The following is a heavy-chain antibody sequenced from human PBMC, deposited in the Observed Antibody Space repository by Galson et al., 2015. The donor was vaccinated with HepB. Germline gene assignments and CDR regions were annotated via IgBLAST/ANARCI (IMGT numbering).Heavy chain of an antibody. D-gene: IGHD1-26*01. Sequence: SLRLSCAASGFTFSGSTIHWIRQASGKGLVWVGRIKNKANNYATAYVVSVQGRFNISRDDSKNTAYLQMNSLKTEDTAIYYCTTYSGVSPALAEWGQGTLVAVSS. CDR2: IKNKANNYAT. J-gene: IGHJ4*02. CDR3: TTYSGVSPALAE. CDR1: GFTFSGST. V-gene: IGHV3-73*01.